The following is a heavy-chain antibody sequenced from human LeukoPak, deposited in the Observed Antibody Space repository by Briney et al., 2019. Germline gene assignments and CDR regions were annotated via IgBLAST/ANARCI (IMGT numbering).Heavy chain of an antibody. V-gene: IGHV3-53*01. Sequence: GGSRRPSCAASGFTVSSNYMSWVRQAPGKGLEWVSVIYSGGSTYYADSVKGRFTISRDNSKNTLYLQMNSLRAEDTAVYYCARVSGWYSFAIDYWGQGTLATVSS. CDR3: ARVSGWYSFAIDY. CDR1: GFTVSSNY. CDR2: IYSGGST. J-gene: IGHJ4*02. D-gene: IGHD6-19*01.